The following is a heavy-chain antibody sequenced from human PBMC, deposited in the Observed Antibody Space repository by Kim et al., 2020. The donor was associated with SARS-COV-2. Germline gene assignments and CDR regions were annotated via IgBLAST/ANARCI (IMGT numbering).Heavy chain of an antibody. J-gene: IGHJ4*02. CDR3: GRGVVVSGGQNYDSAGVAY. CDR1: GFEFDDYS. D-gene: IGHD3-3*01. CDR2: ISWDGGGV. V-gene: IGHV3-9*01. Sequence: GGSLRLSCAAFGFEFDDYSMHWVRQVPGKGLVWVSGISWDGGGVGYADSVKGRFTISRDSAKKSLYLQMNTLRPEDTALYYCGRGVVVSGGQNYDSAGVAYWGQGTLGSVSS.